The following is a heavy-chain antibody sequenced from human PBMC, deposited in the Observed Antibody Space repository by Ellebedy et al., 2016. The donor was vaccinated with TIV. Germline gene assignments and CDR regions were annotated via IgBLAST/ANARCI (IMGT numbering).Heavy chain of an antibody. J-gene: IGHJ6*02. CDR1: GFTFDDYA. Sequence: GESLKISCAASGFTFDDYAMHWVRQAPGKGLEWVSLISGDGGSTYYADSVKGRFTISRDNSKNSLYLQMNSLRTEDTALYYCAKDGRRELLRGYYYYYGMDVWGQGTTVTVSS. V-gene: IGHV3-43*02. CDR3: AKDGRRELLRGYYYYYGMDV. D-gene: IGHD1-26*01. CDR2: ISGDGGST.